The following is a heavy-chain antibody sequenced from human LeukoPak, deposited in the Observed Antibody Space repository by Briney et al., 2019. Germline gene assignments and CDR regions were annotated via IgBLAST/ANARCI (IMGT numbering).Heavy chain of an antibody. D-gene: IGHD3-22*01. Sequence: PGGSLRLSCAASGFTFSNAWMSWVRQAPGKGLEWVGRIKSKTDGGTTDYAAPVKVRFTISRDDSKNTLYLQMNSLKTEDTAVYYCTTVYDSSGYYYNYFDYWGQGTLVTVSS. CDR2: IKSKTDGGTT. CDR3: TTVYDSSGYYYNYFDY. V-gene: IGHV3-15*01. CDR1: GFTFSNAW. J-gene: IGHJ4*02.